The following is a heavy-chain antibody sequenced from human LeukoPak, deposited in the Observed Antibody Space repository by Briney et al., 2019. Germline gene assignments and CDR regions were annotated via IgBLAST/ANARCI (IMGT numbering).Heavy chain of an antibody. CDR3: ARGGTGATRDDTFDI. V-gene: IGHV3-21*06. Sequence: PGGSVTLPCTPSGLSLSRYSMNWVRQAPGKGLEWVSSISSGSGHIFYADSVRGRFTISRDNAKDSLYLQMNSLRTGDAAVYYCARGGTGATRDDTFDIWGQGAMVTVSS. D-gene: IGHD1-7*01. CDR2: ISSGSGHI. J-gene: IGHJ3*02. CDR1: GLSLSRYS.